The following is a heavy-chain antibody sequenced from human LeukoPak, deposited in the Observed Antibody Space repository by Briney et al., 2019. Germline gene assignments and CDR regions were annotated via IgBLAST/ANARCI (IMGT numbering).Heavy chain of an antibody. CDR1: GFTFSSYE. D-gene: IGHD3-10*01. CDR3: ARDTRGGAFDI. J-gene: IGHJ3*02. CDR2: ISSSGSTI. V-gene: IGHV3-48*03. Sequence: PGGSLRLSCAASGFTFSSYEMNWVRQAPGKGLEWVSYISSSGSTIYYADSVKGRFTISRDNAKNSLYLQMNSLRAEDTAVYYCARDTRGGAFDIWGQGTMVTVSS.